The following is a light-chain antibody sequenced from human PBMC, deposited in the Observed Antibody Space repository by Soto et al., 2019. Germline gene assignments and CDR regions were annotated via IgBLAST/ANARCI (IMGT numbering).Light chain of an antibody. CDR3: SSYTSSATLEV. Sequence: QSALTQPASVSGSPGQSITISCTGTSSDVGGYNCVSWYQHHPGKAPKLMICDVSNRPSGVSNRFSGSESGNTASLTISGLQAEDETSYFCSSYTSSATLEVFGGGTQLTVL. V-gene: IGLV2-14*03. CDR1: SSDVGGYNC. J-gene: IGLJ2*01. CDR2: DVS.